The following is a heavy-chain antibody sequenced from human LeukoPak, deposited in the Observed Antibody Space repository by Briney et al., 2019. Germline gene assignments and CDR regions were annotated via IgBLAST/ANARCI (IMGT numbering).Heavy chain of an antibody. V-gene: IGHV4-34*01. CDR3: ARGLHVGETLPYYF. CDR1: GGSSSSYY. D-gene: IGHD3-16*01. CDR2: INHTGKA. Sequence: SETLSLTCTVSGGSSSSYYWTWIRQSPGKGLEWIGEINHTGKANYNPSLKSRVTISVDPSKNQFSVKVTSVTAADTAMYYCARGLHVGETLPYYFWSQGTMVTVSS. J-gene: IGHJ4*02.